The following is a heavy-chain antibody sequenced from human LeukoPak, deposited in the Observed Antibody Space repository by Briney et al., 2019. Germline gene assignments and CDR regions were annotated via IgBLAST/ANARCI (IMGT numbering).Heavy chain of an antibody. CDR3: AREYNRGYYFDY. Sequence: ASVKVSCKASEYTFTGYYMHWVRQAPGQGLEWMGWINPNSGGTNYAQKFQGRVTMTRDTSISTAYMELSRLRSDDTAVYYCAREYNRGYYFDYWGQGTLVTVSS. V-gene: IGHV1-2*02. J-gene: IGHJ4*02. CDR2: INPNSGGT. CDR1: EYTFTGYY. D-gene: IGHD1-1*01.